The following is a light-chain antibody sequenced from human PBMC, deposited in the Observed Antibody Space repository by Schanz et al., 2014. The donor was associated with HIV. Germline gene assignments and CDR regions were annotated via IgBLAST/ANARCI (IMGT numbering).Light chain of an antibody. CDR1: SSSIGFNT. J-gene: IGLJ2*01. CDR2: NSY. CDR3: ATWDDSLNGVV. V-gene: IGLV1-44*01. Sequence: SVLTQPPSASGTPGQRVTISCSGSSSSIGFNTINWSQHPPGTAPKLIIYNSYHRPSGVPDRFSGSKYGNSASLAISGLRSDDEAHYYCATWDDSLNGVVFGGGTKLTVL.